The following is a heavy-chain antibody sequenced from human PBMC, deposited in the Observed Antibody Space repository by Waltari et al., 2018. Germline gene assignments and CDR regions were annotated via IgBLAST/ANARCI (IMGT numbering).Heavy chain of an antibody. CDR3: ARGLWGVKGGDAFDI. CDR2: IYSGGST. Sequence: EVQLVESGGGLIQPGGSLRLSCAASGFTVSSNYMSWVRQAPGKGLGWVSVIYSGGSTYYADAVKGRFTISRDNSKNSLYLQMNSLRAEDTAVYYCARGLWGVKGGDAFDIWGQGTMVTVSS. CDR1: GFTVSSNY. V-gene: IGHV3-53*01. J-gene: IGHJ3*02. D-gene: IGHD3-10*01.